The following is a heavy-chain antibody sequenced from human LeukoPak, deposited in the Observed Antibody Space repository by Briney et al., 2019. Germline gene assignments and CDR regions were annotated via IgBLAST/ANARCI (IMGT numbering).Heavy chain of an antibody. J-gene: IGHJ4*02. CDR1: GYSFTSYW. Sequence: GESLKISCKGSGYSFTSYWIGWVRQMPGKGLEWMGIIYPGDSDTRYSPSFQGQVTISADKSISTAYLQWSSLKASDTAMYYCARHPNLYSRYVDLALYYFDYWGQGTLVTVSS. CDR3: ARHPNLYSRYVDLALYYFDY. CDR2: IYPGDSDT. V-gene: IGHV5-51*01. D-gene: IGHD5-12*01.